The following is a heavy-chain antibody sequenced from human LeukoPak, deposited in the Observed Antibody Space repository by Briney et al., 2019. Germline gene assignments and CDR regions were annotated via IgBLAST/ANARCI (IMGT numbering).Heavy chain of an antibody. CDR1: GFTVSSTY. J-gene: IGHJ4*02. D-gene: IGHD4/OR15-4a*01. Sequence: GGSQRLSCVASGFTVSSTYMRWVRQAPGKGLEWVSVIYIGGSTYYADSVKGRFTISRDNSKNTLYLQMNSLRAEDTAVYYCARNNYGANLDCWGQGTLVPVFS. CDR3: ARNNYGANLDC. V-gene: IGHV3-53*01. CDR2: IYIGGST.